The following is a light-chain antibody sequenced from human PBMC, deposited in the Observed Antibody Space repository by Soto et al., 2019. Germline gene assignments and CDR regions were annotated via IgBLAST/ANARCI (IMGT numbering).Light chain of an antibody. J-gene: IGLJ2*01. CDR1: SSDVGAYNY. V-gene: IGLV2-11*01. CDR2: DVS. Sequence: QSALTQPRSVSGSPGQSVTISCTGTSSDVGAYNYVSWYQQHPDKAPKLMIYDVSQRPSGVPNRFSGSKSGNTASLTISGLQSEDEADYFCSSYTTSNTLVFGGGTKVTVL. CDR3: SSYTTSNTLV.